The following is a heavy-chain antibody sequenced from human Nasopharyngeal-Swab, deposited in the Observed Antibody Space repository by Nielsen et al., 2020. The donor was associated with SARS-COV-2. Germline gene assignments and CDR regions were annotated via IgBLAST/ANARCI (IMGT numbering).Heavy chain of an antibody. J-gene: IGHJ4*02. D-gene: IGHD2-2*01. V-gene: IGHV1-46*01. CDR1: GYTFSDYY. CDR3: ARDPMMCRSTSCAFDH. CDR2: INPSGGSP. Sequence: ASVKVSCKASGYTFSDYYMHWVRQAPGQGLEWMAIINPSGGSPTYAQRFQGRVTMTWDTSTGTVYMEISSLRFDDTAVYYCARDPMMCRSTSCAFDHWGQGTLVTVSS.